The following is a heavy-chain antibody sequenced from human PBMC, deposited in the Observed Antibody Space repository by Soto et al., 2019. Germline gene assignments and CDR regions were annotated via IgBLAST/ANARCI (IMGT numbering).Heavy chain of an antibody. V-gene: IGHV4-30-2*01. D-gene: IGHD5-18*01. CDR2: MYRSGVT. CDR1: GDSMSRSDFS. CDR3: ARGGYIYGANSFDI. Sequence: QLQLQESGSGLVRPSQTLSLTCAVSGDSMSRSDFSWTWIRQPPGKGLEWLGYMYRSGVTHYSPSLKSPVTISADTSKNQFSLNLRSVTAADTAVYYCARGGYIYGANSFDIWGQGTVVTVSS. J-gene: IGHJ3*02.